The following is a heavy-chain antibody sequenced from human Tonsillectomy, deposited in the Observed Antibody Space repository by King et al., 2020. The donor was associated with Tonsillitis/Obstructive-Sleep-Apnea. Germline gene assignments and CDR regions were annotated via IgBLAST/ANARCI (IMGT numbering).Heavy chain of an antibody. D-gene: IGHD4-23*01. CDR2: ISSSSSYT. J-gene: IGHJ6*02. CDR3: AREGTTVVTPAHYYYGLDV. CDR1: GFTFSDYY. V-gene: IGHV3-11*06. Sequence: VQLVESGGGLVKPGGSLRLSCAASGFTFSDYYMSWIRQAPGKGLEWVSYISSSSSYTNYADSVKGRFTISRDNAKNSLYLQMNSLRAEDTAVYYCAREGTTVVTPAHYYYGLDVWGQGTTVTVS.